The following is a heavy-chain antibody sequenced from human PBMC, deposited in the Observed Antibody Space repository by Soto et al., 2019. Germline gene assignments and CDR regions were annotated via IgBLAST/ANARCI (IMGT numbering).Heavy chain of an antibody. V-gene: IGHV3-53*01. CDR2: IYSGGST. CDR3: ARDRRVRGVLPRNYYYYGMDV. D-gene: IGHD3-10*01. CDR1: GFTVSSNY. Sequence: GGSLRLSCAVSGFTVSSNYMSWVRQAPGKGLEWVSVIYSGGSTYYADSVKGRFTISRDNSKNTLYLQMNSLRAEDTAVYYCARDRRVRGVLPRNYYYYGMDVWGQGTTVTVSS. J-gene: IGHJ6*02.